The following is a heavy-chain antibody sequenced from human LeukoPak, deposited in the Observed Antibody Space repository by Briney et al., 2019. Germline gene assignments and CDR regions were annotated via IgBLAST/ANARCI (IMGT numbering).Heavy chain of an antibody. V-gene: IGHV7-4-1*02. CDR2: INTNTGNP. CDR1: GYTFTRYA. J-gene: IGHJ4*02. D-gene: IGHD6-13*01. Sequence: ASVKVSCKASGYTFTRYALNWVRQAPGRGLEWMGWINTNTGNPTYAQGFTGRFVFSLDTSVNTAYLQISSLKAEDTALYYCARGAGSSWERTYFDYWGQGALVTVSS. CDR3: ARGAGSSWERTYFDY.